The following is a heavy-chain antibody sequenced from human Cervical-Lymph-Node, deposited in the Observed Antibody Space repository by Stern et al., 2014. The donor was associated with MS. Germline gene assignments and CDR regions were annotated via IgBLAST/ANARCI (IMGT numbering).Heavy chain of an antibody. CDR1: GYPFTGYY. J-gene: IGHJ4*02. CDR2: INPNTGGT. D-gene: IGHD2/OR15-2a*01. CDR3: AREQESALEY. V-gene: IGHV1-2*02. Sequence: QVQLMQSGAEVKKPGASVRVSCTASGYPFTGYYLYWVRQAPGQGLAWMGSINPNTGGTNYPKKVQGRVTMTRDTSINTAYMELTRLNSDDTAVYYCAREQESALEYWGQGTLVTVSS.